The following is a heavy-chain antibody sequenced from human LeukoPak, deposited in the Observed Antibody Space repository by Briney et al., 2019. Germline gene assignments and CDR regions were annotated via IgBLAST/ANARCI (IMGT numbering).Heavy chain of an antibody. J-gene: IGHJ4*02. V-gene: IGHV4-34*01. CDR1: GGSFSGYY. Sequence: PSETLSLTCAVYGGSFSGYYWSWIRQPPGKGLEWIGEINHSGSTNYNPSLKSRVTISVDTSENQFSLKLSSVTAADTAVYYCARGMAHDFWSGYCLDYWGQGTLVTVSS. CDR2: INHSGST. CDR3: ARGMAHDFWSGYCLDY. D-gene: IGHD3-3*01.